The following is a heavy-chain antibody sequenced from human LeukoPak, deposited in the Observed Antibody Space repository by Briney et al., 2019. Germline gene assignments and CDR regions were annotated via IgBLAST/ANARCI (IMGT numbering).Heavy chain of an antibody. CDR1: GGSISSSSYY. CDR3: ARQATDRYSSSWYGGDFDY. CDR2: IYYSGST. Sequence: SETLSLTCTVSGGSISSSSYYWGWIRQPPGKGLQWIVRIYYSGSTYYNPSLKSRVTISVDTSKNQFSLKLSSVTAADTAVYYCARQATDRYSSSWYGGDFDYWGQGTLVTVSS. D-gene: IGHD6-13*01. J-gene: IGHJ4*02. V-gene: IGHV4-39*01.